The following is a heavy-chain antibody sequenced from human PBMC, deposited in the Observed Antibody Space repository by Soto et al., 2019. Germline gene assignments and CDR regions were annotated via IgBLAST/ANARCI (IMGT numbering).Heavy chain of an antibody. V-gene: IGHV4-39*01. CDR1: GGSISSSSYY. D-gene: IGHD3-22*01. Sequence: SETLSLTCTVSGGSISSSSYYWGWIRQPPGKGLEWIGSIYYSGSTYYNPSLKSRVTISVDTSKNQFSLKLSSVTAADTAVYYCARVDSSGYYYKRPLFDYWGQGTLVTVSS. CDR2: IYYSGST. CDR3: ARVDSSGYYYKRPLFDY. J-gene: IGHJ4*02.